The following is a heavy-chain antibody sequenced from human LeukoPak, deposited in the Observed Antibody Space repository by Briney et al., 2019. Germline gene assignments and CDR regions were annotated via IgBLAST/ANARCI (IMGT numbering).Heavy chain of an antibody. CDR2: ISSSSSYI. V-gene: IGHV3-21*01. Sequence: GSLRLSCAASGFTFSSYSMNWVRQAPGKGLEWVSSISSSSSYIYYADSVKGRFTISRDNAKNSLYLQMNSLRAEDTAVYYCASTLYYYYGMDVWGQGTTVTVSS. CDR1: GFTFSSYS. J-gene: IGHJ6*02. CDR3: ASTLYYYYGMDV.